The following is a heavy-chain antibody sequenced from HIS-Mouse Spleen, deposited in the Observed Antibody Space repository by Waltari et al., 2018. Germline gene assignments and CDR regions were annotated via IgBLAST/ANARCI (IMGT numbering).Heavy chain of an antibody. CDR2: IYYSGST. V-gene: IGHV4-39*07. CDR1: GGSISSSSYH. J-gene: IGHJ2*01. D-gene: IGHD6-13*01. Sequence: QLQLQESGPGLVKPSETLSLTCTVSGGSISSSSYHWGWIRQPPGKGLEWIGGIYYSGSTSYNPSLKSRVTISVDTSKNQFSLKLSSVTAADTAVYYCAREIPYSSSWYDWYFDLWGRGTLVTVSS. CDR3: AREIPYSSSWYDWYFDL.